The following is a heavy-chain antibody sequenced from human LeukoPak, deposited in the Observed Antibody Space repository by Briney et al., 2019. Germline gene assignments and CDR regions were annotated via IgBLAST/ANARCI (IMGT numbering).Heavy chain of an antibody. CDR1: GGSIRSGGYY. J-gene: IGHJ4*02. D-gene: IGHD3-10*01. CDR2: IYYSGST. CDR3: ARADGEFFDY. V-gene: IGHV4-30-2*01. Sequence: SETLSLTCTVSGGSIRSGGYYWSWIRQPPGKGLEWIGYIYYSGSTYYNPSLKSRVTISVDRSKNQFSLKLSSVTAADTAVYYCARADGEFFDYWGQGNLVTVSS.